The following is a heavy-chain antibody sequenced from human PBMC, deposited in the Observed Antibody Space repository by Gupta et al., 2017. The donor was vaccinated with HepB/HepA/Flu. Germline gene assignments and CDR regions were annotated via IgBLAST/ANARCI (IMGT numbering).Heavy chain of an antibody. CDR2: IHDSGST. Sequence: QVQLQESGPGLVKPSQTLSLTCTVSGGSISSGDYYWSWIRQTPGKGLEWIGYIHDSGSTYYNPSLKSRVTLSVDTSKNQFSLKVKSVTAADPAVYFCARALLRYFDWFNLWGQGTLVTVSS. D-gene: IGHD3-9*01. CDR1: GGSISSGDYY. CDR3: ARALLRYFDWFNL. J-gene: IGHJ5*02. V-gene: IGHV4-30-4*01.